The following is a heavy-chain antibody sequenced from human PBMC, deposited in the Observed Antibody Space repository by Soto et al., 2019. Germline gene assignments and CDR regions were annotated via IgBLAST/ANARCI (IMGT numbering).Heavy chain of an antibody. J-gene: IGHJ5*02. Sequence: SVKVSCKASGGTFSSYAISWVRQAPGQGLEWMGGIIPIFGTANYAQKFQGRVTITADESTSTAYMELSSLRSEDTAVYYCARDYNQFCSGGSCLNWSDPWGQGTLGTVSS. CDR3: ARDYNQFCSGGSCLNWSDP. D-gene: IGHD2-15*01. V-gene: IGHV1-69*13. CDR1: GGTFSSYA. CDR2: IIPIFGTA.